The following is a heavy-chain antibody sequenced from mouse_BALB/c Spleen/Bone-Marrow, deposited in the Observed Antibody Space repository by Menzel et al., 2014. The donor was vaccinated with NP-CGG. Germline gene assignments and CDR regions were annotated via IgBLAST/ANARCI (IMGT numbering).Heavy chain of an antibody. Sequence: VQLQQSGPELVKPGASVRISCKASGYTFTSYYIHWVKQRPGQGLEWIGWIYPGNVNTKYNEKFKGKATLTADKSSSTAYMQLSSLTSEDSAVYFCARERRSRAIDYWGQGTSVTVSS. CDR1: GYTFTSYY. CDR2: IYPGNVNT. CDR3: ARERRSRAIDY. J-gene: IGHJ4*01. V-gene: IGHV1S56*01.